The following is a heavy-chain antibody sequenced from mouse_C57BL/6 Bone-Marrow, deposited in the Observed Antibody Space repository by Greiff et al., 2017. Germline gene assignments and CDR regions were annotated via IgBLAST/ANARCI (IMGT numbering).Heavy chain of an antibody. J-gene: IGHJ2*01. CDR3: ARGAYYFDY. CDR1: GYTFTDYE. Sequence: VQLQQSGAELVRPGASVTLSCKASGYTFTDYEMHWVKQTPVHGLEWIGAIVPETGGTAYNQKFKGKAILTADKSSSTAYMELRSLTSEDSAIYYCARGAYYFDYWGQGTTLTVSS. V-gene: IGHV1-15*01. CDR2: IVPETGGT.